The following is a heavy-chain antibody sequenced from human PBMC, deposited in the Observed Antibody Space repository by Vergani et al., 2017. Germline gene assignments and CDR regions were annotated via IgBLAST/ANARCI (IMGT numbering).Heavy chain of an antibody. CDR1: GFTFSSYG. Sequence: VQLVESGGGLVKPGGSLRLSCAASGFTFSSYGMHWVRQAPGKGLEWVAVISYDGSNKYYADSVKGRFTISRDNSKNTLYLQMNSLRAEDTAVYYCAKGWSYYGSGSYYKDWGQGTLVTVSS. J-gene: IGHJ4*02. CDR3: AKGWSYYGSGSYYKD. D-gene: IGHD3-10*01. CDR2: ISYDGSNK. V-gene: IGHV3-30*18.